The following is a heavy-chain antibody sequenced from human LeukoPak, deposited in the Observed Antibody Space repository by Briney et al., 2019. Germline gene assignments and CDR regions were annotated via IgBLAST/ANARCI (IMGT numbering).Heavy chain of an antibody. CDR2: ISAYNGNT. Sequence: APVKVSCKASGYTFTSYGISWVRQAPGQGLEWMGWISAYNGNTNYAQKLQGRVTMTTDTSTSTAYMELRSLRSDDTAVYYCAREVVYWRSPWFEPWGQGTLVTVSS. CDR3: AREVVYWRSPWFEP. D-gene: IGHD2-8*01. J-gene: IGHJ5*02. V-gene: IGHV1-18*01. CDR1: GYTFTSYG.